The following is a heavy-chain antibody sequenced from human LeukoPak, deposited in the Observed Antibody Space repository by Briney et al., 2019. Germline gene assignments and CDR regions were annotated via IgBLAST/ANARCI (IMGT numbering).Heavy chain of an antibody. V-gene: IGHV3-21*01. CDR2: ISSSSSYI. CDR1: GFTFSSYE. J-gene: IGHJ4*02. Sequence: GGSLRLSCAASGFTFSSYEMNWVRQAPGKGLEWVSSISSSSSYIYYADPAKGRFTISRDNAKHSLYLQMNSLRAEDTAVYFCARGSSSSGPYYFDYWSQGTLVTVSS. D-gene: IGHD6-6*01. CDR3: ARGSSSSGPYYFDY.